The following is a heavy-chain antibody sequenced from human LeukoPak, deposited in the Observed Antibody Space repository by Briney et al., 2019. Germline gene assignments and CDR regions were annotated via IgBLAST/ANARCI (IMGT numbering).Heavy chain of an antibody. CDR2: IYTSGST. Sequence: LETLSLTCAVSGASITSYYWSWIRQPAGKGLEWIGRIYTSGSTNYNPSLKSRVTMSVDTSKNQFSLKLSSVTAADTAVYYCARDRIAAARDAFDIWGQGTMVTVSS. CDR3: ARDRIAAARDAFDI. D-gene: IGHD6-13*01. CDR1: GASITSYY. J-gene: IGHJ3*02. V-gene: IGHV4-4*07.